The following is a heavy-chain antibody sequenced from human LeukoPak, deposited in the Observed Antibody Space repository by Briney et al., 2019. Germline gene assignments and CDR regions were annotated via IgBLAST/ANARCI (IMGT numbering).Heavy chain of an antibody. CDR2: IGSSSNTM. CDR1: GFTFRSCS. D-gene: IGHD3/OR15-3a*01. Sequence: GGSLRLSCAASGFTFRSCSMNWVRQAPGKGLEWVSYIGSSSNTMYYADSVKGRFTISRDNAKNSVYLQMDSLRDEDTAVYYCARDKDWAFDYWGQGTLVTVSS. V-gene: IGHV3-48*02. J-gene: IGHJ4*02. CDR3: ARDKDWAFDY.